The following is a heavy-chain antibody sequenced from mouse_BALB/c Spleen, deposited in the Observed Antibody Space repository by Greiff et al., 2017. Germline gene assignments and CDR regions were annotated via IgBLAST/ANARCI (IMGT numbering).Heavy chain of an antibody. V-gene: IGHV6-6*02. CDR2: IRLKSNNYAT. CDR3: TRDYGSSYFDY. CDR1: GFTFSNYW. D-gene: IGHD1-1*01. Sequence: EVQLVESGGGLVQPGGSMKLSCVASGFTFSNYWMNWVRQSPEKGLEWVAEIRLKSNNYATHYAESVKGRFTISRDDSKSSVYLQMNNLRAEDTGIYYCTRDYGSSYFDYWGQGTTLTVSS. J-gene: IGHJ2*01.